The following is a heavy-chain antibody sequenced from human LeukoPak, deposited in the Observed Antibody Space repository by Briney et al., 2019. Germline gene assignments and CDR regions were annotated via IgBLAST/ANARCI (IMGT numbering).Heavy chain of an antibody. CDR2: IIPIFGTA. J-gene: IGHJ4*02. CDR1: GYTLTELS. V-gene: IGHV1-69*13. CDR3: ACRYYYDSSGYPFFDY. D-gene: IGHD3-22*01. Sequence: ASVMVSCKVSGYTLTELSMHWVRQAPGQGLEWMGGIIPIFGTANYAQEFQGRVTITADESTSTAYMELSSLRSEDTAVYYCACRYYYDSSGYPFFDYWGQGTLVTVSS.